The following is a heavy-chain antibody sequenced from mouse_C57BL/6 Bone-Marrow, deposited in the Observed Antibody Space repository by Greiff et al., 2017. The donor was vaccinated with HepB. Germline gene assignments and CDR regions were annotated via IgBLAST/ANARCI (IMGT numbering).Heavy chain of an antibody. CDR2: ISDGGSYT. CDR3: AKSPNLLPDY. V-gene: IGHV5-4*01. Sequence: EVQGVESGGGLVKPGGSLKLSCAASGFTFSSYAMSWVRQTPEKRLEWVATISDGGSYTYYPDNVKGRFTISRDNAKNNLYLQMSHLKSEDTAMYYCAKSPNLLPDYWGQGTTRTVSS. CDR1: GFTFSSYA. D-gene: IGHD1-1*01. J-gene: IGHJ2*01.